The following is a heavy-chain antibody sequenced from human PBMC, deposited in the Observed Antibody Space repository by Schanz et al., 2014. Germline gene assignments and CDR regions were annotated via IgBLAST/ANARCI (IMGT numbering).Heavy chain of an antibody. CDR1: GFNFITFA. V-gene: IGHV3-23*04. CDR3: ARPPPLVRGIAGWFGP. CDR2: IGGDASRT. J-gene: IGHJ5*02. Sequence: EVHLVESGGGLVQPGGSLRLSCAASGFNFITFAMSWVRQAPGKRPEWVSAIGGDASRTYYADSVKGRFTISRDNSKSTLYHQRKSRRAADTAVYYCARPPPLVRGIAGWFGPWGQGSLVTVSS. D-gene: IGHD3-10*01.